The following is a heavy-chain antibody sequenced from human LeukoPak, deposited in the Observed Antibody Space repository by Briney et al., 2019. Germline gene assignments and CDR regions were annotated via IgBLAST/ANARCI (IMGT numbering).Heavy chain of an antibody. J-gene: IGHJ4*02. V-gene: IGHV3-23*01. D-gene: IGHD6-19*01. Sequence: GGTLRLSCAASGFTFSSYGMSWVRQAPGKGLEWVSAISGSGDRTYYADSVKGRFTISRDNSKNTLYLQMNSLRAEDTAVYYCARDVTGSSGYYYFDFWGQGTLVTVSS. CDR3: ARDVTGSSGYYYFDF. CDR2: ISGSGDRT. CDR1: GFTFSSYG.